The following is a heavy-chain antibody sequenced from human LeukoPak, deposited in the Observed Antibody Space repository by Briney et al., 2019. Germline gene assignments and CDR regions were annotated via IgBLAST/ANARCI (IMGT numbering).Heavy chain of an antibody. CDR2: IYYSGST. D-gene: IGHD3-22*01. V-gene: IGHV4-59*01. Sequence: SETLSLTCTVSGGSIGSYYWSWIRQPPGKGLEWIGYIYYSGSTNYNPSLKSRVTISVDTSKNQFSLKLSSVTAADTAVYYCARAPRFYDSSGYFDYWGQGTLVTVSS. J-gene: IGHJ4*02. CDR1: GGSIGSYY. CDR3: ARAPRFYDSSGYFDY.